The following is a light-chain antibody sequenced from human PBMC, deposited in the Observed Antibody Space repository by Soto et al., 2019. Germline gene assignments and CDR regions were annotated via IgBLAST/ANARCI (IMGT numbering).Light chain of an antibody. Sequence: DIQLTQSPSFLSACVGDRATITCRASQGISSYLAWYQQKPGKAPKLLIYAASTLQSGVPSRFSGSGSGTEFTLTISSLQPEDFATYYCQQLNSFGPGTKVDNK. CDR2: AAS. CDR1: QGISSY. CDR3: QQLNS. J-gene: IGKJ3*01. V-gene: IGKV1-9*01.